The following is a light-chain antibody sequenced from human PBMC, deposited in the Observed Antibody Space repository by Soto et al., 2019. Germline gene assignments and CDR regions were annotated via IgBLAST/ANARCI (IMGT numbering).Light chain of an antibody. CDR1: STDVGEYNY. J-gene: IGLJ3*02. CDR2: EVF. Sequence: QSVLTQPPSASGSPGQSVTLSCTGTSTDVGEYNYVSWYQHHPGKAPKLLIYEVFRRPSGVPDRFSGSKSGNTASLTVSGLQAEDEADYYCSSYAGRDSWRFGGGTKVTVL. V-gene: IGLV2-8*01. CDR3: SSYAGRDSWR.